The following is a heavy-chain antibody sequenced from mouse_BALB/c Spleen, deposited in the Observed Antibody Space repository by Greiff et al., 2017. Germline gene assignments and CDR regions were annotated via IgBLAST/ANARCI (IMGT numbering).Heavy chain of an antibody. CDR1: GYTFSSYW. CDR3: AIRVDYYGSSYGYFDV. V-gene: IGHV1-9*01. CDR2: ILPGSGST. J-gene: IGHJ1*01. Sequence: QVQLQQSGAELMKPGASVKISCKATGYTFSSYWIEWVKQRPGHGLEWIGEILPGSGSTNYNEKYKGKATFTADTSSNPAYMQLSSLTSEDSAVYYCAIRVDYYGSSYGYFDVWGAGTTVTVSS. D-gene: IGHD1-1*01.